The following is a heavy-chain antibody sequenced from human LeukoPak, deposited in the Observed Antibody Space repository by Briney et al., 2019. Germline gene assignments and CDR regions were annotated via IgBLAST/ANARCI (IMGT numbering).Heavy chain of an antibody. Sequence: SENLSRNGSVYDVFISLYYWGWIRPGQGQGLEWCGHIYYSGSTDYSPSLKRRVTISVDTSQNQCSLKLSSVTAADTAVYYCARDISSASAFDIWGPGTMVTVSS. D-gene: IGHD6-6*01. J-gene: IGHJ3*02. CDR2: IYYSGST. CDR1: DVFISLYY. CDR3: ARDISSASAFDI. V-gene: IGHV4-59*01.